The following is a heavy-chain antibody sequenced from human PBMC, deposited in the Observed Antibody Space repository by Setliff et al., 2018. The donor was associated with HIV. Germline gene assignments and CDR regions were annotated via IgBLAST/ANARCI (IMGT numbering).Heavy chain of an antibody. V-gene: IGHV3-30*02. Sequence: GGSLRLSCAASGFSFSDAWMSWVRQAPGKGLEWVAFINYDESSEYYVDSVKGRVTISRDNSKNTVDLQMNSLRAEDTAVYYCAKDGDYSNWDYDAFDIWGQGTMVTVSS. D-gene: IGHD1-7*01. J-gene: IGHJ3*02. CDR1: GFSFSDAW. CDR2: INYDESSE. CDR3: AKDGDYSNWDYDAFDI.